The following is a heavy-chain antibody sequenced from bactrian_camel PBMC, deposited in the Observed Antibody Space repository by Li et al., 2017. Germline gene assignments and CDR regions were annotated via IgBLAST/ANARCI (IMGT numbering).Heavy chain of an antibody. J-gene: IGHJ4*01. D-gene: IGHD5*01. CDR1: GYTYSYPY. CDR2: IYTDRVYT. CDR3: ASVTGRPSPELNY. Sequence: HVQLVESGGGSVQAGGSLRLSCVLSGYTYSYPYMGWFRQAPGTEREEVARIYTDRVYTWYTDAVKGRLNISRDNAKNTLYLQLSSLKPEDMAMYYCASVTGRPSPELNYWGQGTQVTVS. V-gene: IGHV3-2*01.